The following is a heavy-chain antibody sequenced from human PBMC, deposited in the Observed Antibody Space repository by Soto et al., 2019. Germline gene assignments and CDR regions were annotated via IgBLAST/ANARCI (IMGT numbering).Heavy chain of an antibody. J-gene: IGHJ4*02. CDR3: AREATDSGSFDN. CDR2: TYYRSQWYN. CDR1: GDSVSSNRAA. V-gene: IGHV6-1*01. Sequence: PSQTLSLTCVIPGDSVSSNRAASNWIRQSPSRGLEWLGSTYYRSQWYNAHSLSVKSRISTHGDTSKNQFSLLLTSVTPGDTAIYYCAREATDSGSFDNWGQGTLVTVSS. D-gene: IGHD3-22*01.